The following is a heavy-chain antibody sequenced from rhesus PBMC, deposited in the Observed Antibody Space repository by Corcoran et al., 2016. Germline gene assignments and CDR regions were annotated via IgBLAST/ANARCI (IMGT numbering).Heavy chain of an antibody. V-gene: IGHV2-1*01. CDR1: GFSLSTCGMG. Sequence: QVTLKESGPARVKPTQTLTLTCTFSGFSLSTCGMGVGWIRQPSRKTLEWLELIYWDDDKRYSTSLKSRLTISKDTSKNQVVLTMTNMDPVDTATYYCARVLLSEYFDYWGQGVLVTVSS. CDR2: IYWDDDK. J-gene: IGHJ4*01. D-gene: IGHD3-16*01. CDR3: ARVLLSEYFDY.